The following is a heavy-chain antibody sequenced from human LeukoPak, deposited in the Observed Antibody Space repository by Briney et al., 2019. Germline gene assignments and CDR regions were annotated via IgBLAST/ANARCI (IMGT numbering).Heavy chain of an antibody. CDR2: INQSGST. D-gene: IGHD5-24*01. CDR1: GGSCSGYY. CDR3: ARGPRDGYPNWFDP. V-gene: IGHV4-34*01. Sequence: PSETLPLTCAVYGGSCSGYYWSWIRLPPGKGLEWIGEINQSGSTNYNPSLKSRVTISVDTSKNQFSLNLNSVTAADTAVYYCARGPRDGYPNWFDPWGQGTLVTVSS. J-gene: IGHJ5*02.